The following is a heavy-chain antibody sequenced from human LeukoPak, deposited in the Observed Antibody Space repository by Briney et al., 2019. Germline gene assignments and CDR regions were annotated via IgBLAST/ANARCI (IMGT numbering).Heavy chain of an antibody. Sequence: GGSLRLSCAASGFTFSSHAMSWVRQAPGKGLEWVSAISGSGGSIYYADSMKGRFTISRDNSKNTVYLQVNSLRAEDTALYYCAKGPYCSSSSCYTIGSFDFWGQGTLVTVSS. J-gene: IGHJ4*02. CDR3: AKGPYCSSSSCYTIGSFDF. CDR1: GFTFSSHA. V-gene: IGHV3-23*01. D-gene: IGHD2-2*02. CDR2: ISGSGGSI.